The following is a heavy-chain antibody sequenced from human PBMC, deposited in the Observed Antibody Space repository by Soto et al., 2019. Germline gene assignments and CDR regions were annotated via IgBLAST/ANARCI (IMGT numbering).Heavy chain of an antibody. CDR2: ISGSDDST. V-gene: IGHV3-23*01. D-gene: IGHD2-2*01. J-gene: IGHJ4*02. Sequence: PGGSLRLSCAVYGFTLSSYAMNWVRQAPGKGLEWVSGISGSDDSTRYADSAKGRFTISRDNSKNTLYLQMNSLRVEDTAVYYCAKGKPGVILAVPLDCWGQGSLVTVPQ. CDR3: AKGKPGVILAVPLDC. CDR1: GFTLSSYA.